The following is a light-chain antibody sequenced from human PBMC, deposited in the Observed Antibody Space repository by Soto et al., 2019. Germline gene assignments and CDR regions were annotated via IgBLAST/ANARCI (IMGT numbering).Light chain of an antibody. Sequence: DIQMTQSPSTLSASVGDRVTITCRASQSISSWLAWYQHKPGKAPKLLIYDASSLESGVPSRFSGSGSGTEFTLTISSLQPDDFATYYCQQYNSYPFTFGPGTKVDIK. CDR2: DAS. J-gene: IGKJ3*01. V-gene: IGKV1-5*01. CDR1: QSISSW. CDR3: QQYNSYPFT.